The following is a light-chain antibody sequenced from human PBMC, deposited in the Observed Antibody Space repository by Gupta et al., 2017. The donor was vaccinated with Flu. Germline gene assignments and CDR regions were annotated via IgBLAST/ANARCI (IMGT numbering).Light chain of an antibody. J-gene: IGLJ3*02. Sequence: TTFTSTGNSNNVGNQGAAWLQQHQRHPPKLLSYRNNNRPSGISEKFSASRSGNTASLTITGLQPEDEADYYCSAWDNSLSAWVFGGGTKLTVL. CDR1: SNNVGNQG. CDR3: SAWDNSLSAWV. CDR2: RNN. V-gene: IGLV10-54*04.